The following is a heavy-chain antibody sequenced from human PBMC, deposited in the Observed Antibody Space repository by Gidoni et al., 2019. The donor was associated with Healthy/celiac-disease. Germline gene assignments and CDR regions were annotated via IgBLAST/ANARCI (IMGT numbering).Heavy chain of an antibody. CDR2: ISGSGGST. J-gene: IGHJ4*02. V-gene: IGHV3-23*01. CDR3: AKDGDLGGYDTLDY. CDR1: GFTFSSYA. Sequence: EVQLLESGGGLVQPGGSLSLSWAASGFTFSSYAMSWVRQAPGKGLEWVSAISGSGGSTYYADSVKGRFTISRDNSKNTLYLQMNSLRAEDTAVYYCAKDGDLGGYDTLDYWGQGTLVTVSS. D-gene: IGHD5-12*01.